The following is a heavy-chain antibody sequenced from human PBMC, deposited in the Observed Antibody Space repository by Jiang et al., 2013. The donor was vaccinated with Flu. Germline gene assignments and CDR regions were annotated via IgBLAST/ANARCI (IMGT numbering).Heavy chain of an antibody. CDR3: ARHWGSSSWSSFQH. D-gene: IGHD6-13*01. V-gene: IGHV5-51*01. J-gene: IGHJ1*01. Sequence: YSPSFQGQVTISADKSITTAYLQWSSLKASDNAMYYCARHWGSSSWSSFQHWGQGTLVTVSS.